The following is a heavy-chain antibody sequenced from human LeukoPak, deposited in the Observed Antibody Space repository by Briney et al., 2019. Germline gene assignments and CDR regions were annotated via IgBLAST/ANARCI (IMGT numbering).Heavy chain of an antibody. J-gene: IGHJ3*02. CDR2: IYYSGST. V-gene: IGHV4-39*01. D-gene: IGHD3-22*01. Sequence: SETLSLTCTVSGGSISSSSYYWGWIRQPPGKGLEWIGSIYYSGSTYYNPSLKSRVTISVDTSKNQFSLKLSSVTAADTAVYYCARSPYYYDSSGYYAFDIWGQGTMVTVSS. CDR1: GGSISSSSYY. CDR3: ARSPYYYDSSGYYAFDI.